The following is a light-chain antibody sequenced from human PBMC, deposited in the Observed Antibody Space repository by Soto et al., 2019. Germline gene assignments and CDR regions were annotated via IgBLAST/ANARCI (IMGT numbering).Light chain of an antibody. CDR2: AAS. Sequence: DIQLTQSPSSLSASVGDRVILTCRASQNIAHYLNWYQQKPGEVPKLLISAASNLQRGVPFRFSGRGSGTDFTLIISSLQPEDFATYYCQQSYDILTFGGGTKVEI. CDR3: QQSYDILT. CDR1: QNIAHY. V-gene: IGKV1-39*01. J-gene: IGKJ4*01.